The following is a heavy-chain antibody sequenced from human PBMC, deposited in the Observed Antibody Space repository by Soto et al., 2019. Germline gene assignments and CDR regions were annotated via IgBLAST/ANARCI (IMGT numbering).Heavy chain of an antibody. J-gene: IGHJ4*02. Sequence: EVQLLESGGGLVQPGGSLSLSCAASGFTFNNKAMTWVGQAPGKGLGWVSAISGGGDTTSYADSVKGRFTVSRDGSKNTLYLQMSSLRAEDTALYYCAKGRGGSGSLTPRVDFWGQGTLVTVSS. CDR3: AKGRGGSGSLTPRVDF. V-gene: IGHV3-23*01. CDR2: ISGGGDTT. CDR1: GFTFNNKA. D-gene: IGHD3-10*01.